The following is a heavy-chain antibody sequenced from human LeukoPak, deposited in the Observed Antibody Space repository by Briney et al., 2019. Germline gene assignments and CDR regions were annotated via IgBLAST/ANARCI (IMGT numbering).Heavy chain of an antibody. CDR2: ISYDGSNK. Sequence: GRSLRLSCAASGFTFSSYGMHWVRQAPGKGLEWVAVISYDGSNKYYADSVKGRFTISRDNSKNTLYLQMNSLRAEDTAVYYCAKERGDTAQVDYWGQGTLVTVSS. V-gene: IGHV3-30*18. CDR1: GFTFSSYG. CDR3: AKERGDTAQVDY. J-gene: IGHJ4*02. D-gene: IGHD5-18*01.